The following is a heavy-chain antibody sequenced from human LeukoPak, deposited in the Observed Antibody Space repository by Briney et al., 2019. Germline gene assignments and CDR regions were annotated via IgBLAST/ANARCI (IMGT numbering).Heavy chain of an antibody. CDR3: ARVTVTTIIPWFDP. V-gene: IGHV3-21*01. Sequence: GGSLRLSCAASGFTFSSYSMNCVRQAPGKGLEWVSSISSSSSYIYYADSVKGPFTISRDNAKNSLYLKMNSLRAEDTSVYYCARVTVTTIIPWFDPWGQGTLVTVSS. CDR1: GFTFSSYS. D-gene: IGHD4-17*01. CDR2: ISSSSSYI. J-gene: IGHJ5*02.